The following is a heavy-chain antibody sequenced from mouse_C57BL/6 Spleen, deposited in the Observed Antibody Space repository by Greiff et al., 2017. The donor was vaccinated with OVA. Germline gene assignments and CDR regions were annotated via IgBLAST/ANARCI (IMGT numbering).Heavy chain of an antibody. V-gene: IGHV3-6*01. CDR2: ISYDGSN. CDR3: ARNYYSNYGFAY. D-gene: IGHD2-5*01. CDR1: GYSITSGYY. Sequence: EVKLMESGPGLVKPSQSLSLTCSVTGYSITSGYYWNWIRQFPGNNLEWMGYISYDGSNNYNPSLKNRISITRDTSKNQFFLKLNSVTTEDTATYYCARNYYSNYGFAYWGQGTLVTVSA. J-gene: IGHJ3*01.